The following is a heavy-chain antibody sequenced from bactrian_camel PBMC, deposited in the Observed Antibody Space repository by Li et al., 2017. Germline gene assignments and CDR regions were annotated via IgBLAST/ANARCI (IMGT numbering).Heavy chain of an antibody. Sequence: VQLVESGGGLVQPGGSLRLSCAASGFTFHENDMSWVRQAPGKGLEWVSVISSTDDSTYYADSVRGRFTVSRDNAKESLYLQLNSLKAEDTAMYYCATQRACTFSLRPVNNWGQETQVTVS. D-gene: IGHD4*01. CDR3: ATQRACTFSLRPVNN. CDR2: ISSTDDST. V-gene: IGHV3S40*01. CDR1: GFTFHEND. J-gene: IGHJ4*01.